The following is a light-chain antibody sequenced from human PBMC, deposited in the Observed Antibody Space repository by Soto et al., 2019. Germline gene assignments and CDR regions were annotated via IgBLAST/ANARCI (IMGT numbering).Light chain of an antibody. J-gene: IGKJ3*01. CDR2: AAS. CDR1: QDVSRY. CDR3: QQLNSYVFA. Sequence: DIQLTQSPSFLSASVGDRVTITCRASQDVSRYLAWYQQKPGKAPNLLIYAASTLRSGVPSRFSGSGYETESAITLSSRQPEDFATDYCQQLNSYVFAFGPGTKVDIQ. V-gene: IGKV1-9*01.